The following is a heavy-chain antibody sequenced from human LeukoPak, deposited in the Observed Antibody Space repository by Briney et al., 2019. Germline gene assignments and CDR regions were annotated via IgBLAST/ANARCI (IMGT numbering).Heavy chain of an antibody. Sequence: SETLSLTCTVSGGSISSYYWSWIRQPPGKGLEWIGYIYYSGSTNYNPSLKNRVTISVDTSKNQFSLKLSSVTAADTAVYYCARLYYDFWSGYYFYWFDPWGQGTLVTVSS. CDR3: ARLYYDFWSGYYFYWFDP. D-gene: IGHD3-3*01. V-gene: IGHV4-59*01. CDR1: GGSISSYY. CDR2: IYYSGST. J-gene: IGHJ5*02.